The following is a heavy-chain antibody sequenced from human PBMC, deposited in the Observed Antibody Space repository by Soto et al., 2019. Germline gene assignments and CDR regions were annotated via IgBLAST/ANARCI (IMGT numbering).Heavy chain of an antibody. CDR1: GGSISSGGYY. D-gene: IGHD2-2*01. CDR3: ARVVEYQLLLFDY. CDR2: IYYSGST. V-gene: IGHV4-31*03. J-gene: IGHJ4*02. Sequence: SETLSLTCIVSGGSISSGGYYWSWIRQHPGKGLEWIGYIYYSGSTYYNPSLKSRVTISVDTSKNQFSLKLSSVTAADTAVYYCARVVEYQLLLFDYWGQGTLVTVSS.